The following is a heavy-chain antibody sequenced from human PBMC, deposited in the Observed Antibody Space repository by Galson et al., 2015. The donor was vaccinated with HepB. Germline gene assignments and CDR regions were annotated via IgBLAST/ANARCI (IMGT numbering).Heavy chain of an antibody. CDR1: GFTFDDYT. D-gene: IGHD5-18*01. CDR2: ISWDGGST. J-gene: IGHJ4*02. Sequence: SLRLSCAASGFTFDDYTMHWVRQAPGKGLEWVSLISWDGGSTYYADSVKGRFTISRDNSKNSLYLQMNSLRTEDTALHYCAKDGGEGSAMADYWGQGTLVTVAS. V-gene: IGHV3-43*01. CDR3: AKDGGEGSAMADY.